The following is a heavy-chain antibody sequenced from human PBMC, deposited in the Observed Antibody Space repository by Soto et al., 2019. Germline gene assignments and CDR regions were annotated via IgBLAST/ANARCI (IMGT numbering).Heavy chain of an antibody. Sequence: GGSLRLSCAASGFTFSIYAMTWVRQAPGKGLEWVSVISGIDGSTFYADSVKGRFTISRDNSKNTLYLQMNSVKAEDTAVYYCAKVNRKVADYYFDYGGQGALVTVSS. CDR2: ISGIDGST. J-gene: IGHJ4*02. CDR3: AKVNRKVADYYFDY. D-gene: IGHD2-15*01. V-gene: IGHV3-23*01. CDR1: GFTFSIYA.